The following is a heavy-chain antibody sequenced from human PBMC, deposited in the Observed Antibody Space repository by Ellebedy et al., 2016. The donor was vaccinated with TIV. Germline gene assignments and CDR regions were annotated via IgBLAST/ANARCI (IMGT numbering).Heavy chain of an antibody. D-gene: IGHD2-21*02. CDR1: ADIFSTFW. V-gene: IGHV5-10-1*01. CDR3: ARSRHCGSDCYLDF. CDR2: IDPRDSSA. Sequence: GESLKISXKDSADIFSTFWISWVRQMLGKGLEWMGRIDPRDSSANYSPSFRGHVTMSADRSINTAYLQWSGLKASDAAVYYCARSRHCGSDCYLDFWGQGTLVTVSS. J-gene: IGHJ4*02.